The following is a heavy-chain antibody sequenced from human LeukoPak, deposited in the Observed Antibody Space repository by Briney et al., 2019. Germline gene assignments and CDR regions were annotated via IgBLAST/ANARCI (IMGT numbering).Heavy chain of an antibody. CDR1: GFTVSSNY. V-gene: IGHV3-23*01. CDR2: ISGSGGST. CDR3: AKGVDTAKQGHFDY. Sequence: PGGSLRLSCAGSGFTVSSNYMSWVRHAPGKGLEWVSAISGSGGSTYYADSVKGRFTISRDNSKNTLYLQMNSLRAEDTAVYYCAKGVDTAKQGHFDYWGQGTVVTVSS. J-gene: IGHJ4*02. D-gene: IGHD5-18*01.